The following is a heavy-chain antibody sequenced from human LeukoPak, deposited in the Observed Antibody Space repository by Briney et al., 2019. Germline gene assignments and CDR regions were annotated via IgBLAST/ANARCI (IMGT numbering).Heavy chain of an antibody. D-gene: IGHD5-18*01. J-gene: IGHJ3*02. V-gene: IGHV3-33*01. CDR3: ARGPIQLWSRRPFDI. Sequence: GRSLRLSCATSGFTFSHYGMHWVRQAPGKGLEWVAVIWNDGSNKYYGDSVKGRFTISRDNSKNTLYLQMNSLTVGDTAVYYCARGPIQLWSRRPFDIWGQGTMVTVSS. CDR1: GFTFSHYG. CDR2: IWNDGSNK.